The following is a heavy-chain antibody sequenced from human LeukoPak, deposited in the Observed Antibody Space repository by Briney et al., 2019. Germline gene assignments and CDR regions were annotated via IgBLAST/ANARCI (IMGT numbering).Heavy chain of an antibody. D-gene: IGHD3-22*01. CDR2: ISGGGRTI. Sequence: GGSLRLSCAASSSTFSNFAMSWVRQAPGKGLEWVSGISGGGRTISYADPVKGRFTISRDNSKNTAFLQMSGLRTEDTAVYFCAQDIPIEQVPGLGPGSWGRGTLVTVSS. J-gene: IGHJ4*02. V-gene: IGHV3-23*01. CDR3: AQDIPIEQVPGLGPGS. CDR1: SSTFSNFA.